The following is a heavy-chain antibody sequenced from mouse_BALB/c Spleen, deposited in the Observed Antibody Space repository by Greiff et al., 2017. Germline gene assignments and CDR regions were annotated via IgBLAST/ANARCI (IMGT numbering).Heavy chain of an antibody. CDR3: ARHYVAMDY. CDR1: GFTFSSFG. D-gene: IGHD1-1*01. Sequence: EVQLVESGGGLVQPGGSRKLSCAASGFTFSSFGMHWVRQAPEKGLEWVAYISSGSSTIYYADTVKGRFTISRDNPKNTLFLQMTSLRSEDTAMYYCARHYVAMDYWGQGTSVTVSS. V-gene: IGHV5-17*02. CDR2: ISSGSSTI. J-gene: IGHJ4*01.